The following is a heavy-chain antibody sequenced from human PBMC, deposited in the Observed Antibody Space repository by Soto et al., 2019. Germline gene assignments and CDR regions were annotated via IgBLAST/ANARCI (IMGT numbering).Heavy chain of an antibody. V-gene: IGHV3-23*01. D-gene: IGHD3-3*01. Sequence: WGSLRLSCAASGFRFGSYALSWVRQAPGKGLEWVSTISGSDGKTFYADSVKGRFSISRDTSQSTLYLQMNSLRADDTAMYYCARWSYLDYSGQGTRVTVSS. CDR2: ISGSDGKT. CDR3: ARWSYLDY. J-gene: IGHJ4*02. CDR1: GFRFGSYA.